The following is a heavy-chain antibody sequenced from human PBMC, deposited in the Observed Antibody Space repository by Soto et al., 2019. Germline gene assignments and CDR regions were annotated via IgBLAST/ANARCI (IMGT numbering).Heavy chain of an antibody. CDR3: ARGFLKDYDSSGYYLNWFDP. J-gene: IGHJ5*02. CDR2: INHSGSI. Sequence: SETLSLTCAVYGGSFSGYYWSWIRQPPGKGLEWIGEINHSGSINYNPSLKSRVTISVDTSKNQFSLKLSSVTAADTAVYYCARGFLKDYDSSGYYLNWFDPWGQGTLVTVSS. CDR1: GGSFSGYY. V-gene: IGHV4-34*01. D-gene: IGHD3-22*01.